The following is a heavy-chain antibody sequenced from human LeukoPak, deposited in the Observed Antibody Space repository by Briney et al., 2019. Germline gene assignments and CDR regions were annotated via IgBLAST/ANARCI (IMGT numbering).Heavy chain of an antibody. V-gene: IGHV3-23*01. CDR2: ISGSGGST. J-gene: IGHJ4*02. CDR3: ARDEYSSGWYNY. CDR1: GFTFSSYA. D-gene: IGHD6-19*01. Sequence: GGSLRLSCAASGFTFSSYAMSWVRQAPGKGLEWVSAISGSGGSTYYADSVKGRFTISRDNSKNTLYLQMNSLRAEDTAVYYCARDEYSSGWYNYWGQGTLVTVSS.